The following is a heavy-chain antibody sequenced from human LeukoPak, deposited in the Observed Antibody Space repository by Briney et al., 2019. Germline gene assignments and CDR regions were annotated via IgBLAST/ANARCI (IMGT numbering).Heavy chain of an antibody. CDR2: IYHSGST. CDR3: ASSPPDY. J-gene: IGHJ4*02. V-gene: IGHV4-30-2*01. CDR1: GGSISSGGYS. Sequence: SQTLSLTCAVCGGSISSGGYSLSWIRQPPGKGLEWIVYIYHSGSTYYNPSLKSRVTISVDRSKNQFSLKLSSVTAADTAVYYCASSPPDYWGQGTLVTVSS.